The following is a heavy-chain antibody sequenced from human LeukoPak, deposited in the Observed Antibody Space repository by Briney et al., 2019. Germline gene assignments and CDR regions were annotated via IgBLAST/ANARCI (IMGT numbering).Heavy chain of an antibody. CDR1: GFTFSSYS. CDR3: AGDSVVVVPAAIYYSNYAFDY. D-gene: IGHD2-2*01. CDR2: ISSSSSYI. V-gene: IGHV3-21*01. Sequence: GGSLRLSCAASGFTFSSYSMNWVRQAPGKGLEWVSSISSSSSYIYYADSVKGRFTISRDNAKNSLYLQMNSLRAEDTAVYYCAGDSVVVVPAAIYYSNYAFDYWGQGTLVTVSS. J-gene: IGHJ4*02.